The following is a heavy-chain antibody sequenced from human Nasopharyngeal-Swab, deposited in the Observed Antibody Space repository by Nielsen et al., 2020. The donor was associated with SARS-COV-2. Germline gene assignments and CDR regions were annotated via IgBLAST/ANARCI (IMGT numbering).Heavy chain of an antibody. V-gene: IGHV3-7*01. D-gene: IGHD3-9*01. J-gene: IGHJ4*02. CDR1: GFTFNNYW. Sequence: GESLKISCAASGFTFNNYWMTWVRQAPGKGLEWVANIKQDGSEKYYVESVKGRFTISRDNPENSLYLQMNSLGAEDTAVYSCARVAPKYYDILTGYTRQYYFDYWGQGTLVTVSS. CDR2: IKQDGSEK. CDR3: ARVAPKYYDILTGYTRQYYFDY.